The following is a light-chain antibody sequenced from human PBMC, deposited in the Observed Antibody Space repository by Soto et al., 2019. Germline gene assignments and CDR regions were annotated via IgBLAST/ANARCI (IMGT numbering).Light chain of an antibody. Sequence: EIVLTQSPGTLSLSPGERATLSCAASQSVGRNFLAWYQQKSGLAPRLLIYDASRRATGIPGRFTGSGSGTDFSLTISSLEPEDFAVYYCQQYASAPLTFGGGTKVEIK. CDR3: QQYASAPLT. CDR1: QSVGRNF. CDR2: DAS. V-gene: IGKV3D-20*01. J-gene: IGKJ4*01.